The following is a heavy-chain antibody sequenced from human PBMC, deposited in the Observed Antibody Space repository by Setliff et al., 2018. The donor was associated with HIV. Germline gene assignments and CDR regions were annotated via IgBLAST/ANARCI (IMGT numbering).Heavy chain of an antibody. Sequence: SETLSLTCAVYGESFSGYFWSWIRQPPGKGLEWIGETNPGATTNYNPSLKSRVTISVDTSKKQVSLKANSLTAADTAVYYCARERAALHYFDYWGRGTLVTVSS. D-gene: IGHD6-13*01. CDR1: GESFSGYF. V-gene: IGHV4-34*01. CDR3: ARERAALHYFDY. J-gene: IGHJ4*02. CDR2: TNPGATT.